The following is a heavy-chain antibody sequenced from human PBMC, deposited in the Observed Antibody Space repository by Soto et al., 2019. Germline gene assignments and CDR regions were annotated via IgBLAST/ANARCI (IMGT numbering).Heavy chain of an antibody. CDR1: GFTFTSYG. CDR3: AKELQRGVASLDH. CDR2: ISYDGSNK. D-gene: IGHD3-10*01. Sequence: QVQLVESGGGVVQPGRSLRLSCTASGFTFTSYGMHWVRQAPGKGLEWVAVISYDGSNKYYTDSVKGRFTISRDNSKNTLYLEASSLRDEDTSVYYCAKELQRGVASLDHWGQGTLVIVS. J-gene: IGHJ4*02. V-gene: IGHV3-30*18.